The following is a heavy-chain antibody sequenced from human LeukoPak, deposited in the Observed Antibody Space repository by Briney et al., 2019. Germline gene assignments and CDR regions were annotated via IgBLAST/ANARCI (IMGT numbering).Heavy chain of an antibody. V-gene: IGHV4-34*01. Sequence: PSETLSLTCAVYGGSFSGYYWSWLRQPPGKGLEWMGEINHSGSANYNPSLKSRVTISVDTSKNQFSLKLSSVTAADTAVYYCARQTYSSGWYWFDPWGQGTLVTVSS. CDR2: INHSGSA. D-gene: IGHD6-19*01. CDR3: ARQTYSSGWYWFDP. J-gene: IGHJ5*02. CDR1: GGSFSGYY.